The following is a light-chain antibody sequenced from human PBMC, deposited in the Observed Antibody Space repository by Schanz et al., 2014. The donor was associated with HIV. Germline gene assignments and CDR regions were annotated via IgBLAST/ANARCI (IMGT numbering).Light chain of an antibody. V-gene: IGKV1-5*03. J-gene: IGKJ1*01. CDR3: QHYDSYPWT. CDR1: QIIHSW. CDR2: KAS. Sequence: DIQMTQSPSTLSASVGDRVTITCRASQIIHSWLAWYQQKPGKAPKFLIRKASRLESGVPSRFSGSGSGTEFTLTISSLQPDDSATYYCQHYDSYPWTFGQGTKVEI.